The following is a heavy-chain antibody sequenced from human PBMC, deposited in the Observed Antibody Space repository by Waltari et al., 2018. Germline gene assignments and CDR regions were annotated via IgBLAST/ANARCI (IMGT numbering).Heavy chain of an antibody. J-gene: IGHJ6*02. CDR1: GYTFTGYY. CDR3: AREWWVTDNYYGMDV. V-gene: IGHV1-2*06. CDR2: INPNSGGT. Sequence: QVQLVQSGAEVKKPGASVKVSCKASGYTFTGYYMHWVRQAPGQGLEWMGRINPNSGGTNYAQKFQGRVTMTRDTSISTAYMELSRLRSDDTAVYYCAREWWVTDNYYGMDVWGQGTTVTVSS. D-gene: IGHD2-15*01.